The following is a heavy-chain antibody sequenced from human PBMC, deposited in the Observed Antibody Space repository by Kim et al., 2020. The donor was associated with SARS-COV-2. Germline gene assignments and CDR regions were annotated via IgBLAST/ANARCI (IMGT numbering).Heavy chain of an antibody. CDR1: GFSFNNYG. J-gene: IGHJ6*02. CDR3: AKRLMVFALGRHGMEV. V-gene: IGHV3-30*18. D-gene: IGHD2-8*01. CDR2: ISYEGSIK. Sequence: GGSLRLSCAASGFSFNNYGMHWVRQAPGKGLEWVAMISYEGSIKYYKESVKGRFTISRDSSKNTLYLQMNSLRGEDTALYYCAKRLMVFALGRHGMEVWGQGTTVAVSS.